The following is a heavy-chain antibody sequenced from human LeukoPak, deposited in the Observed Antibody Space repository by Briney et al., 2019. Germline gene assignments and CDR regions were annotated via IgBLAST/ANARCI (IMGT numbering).Heavy chain of an antibody. CDR2: INTNSGGT. CDR1: GYTFIGYY. CDR3: AKGRVVAGSKSLTYHWLDP. J-gene: IGHJ5*02. D-gene: IGHD6-19*01. V-gene: IGHV1-2*02. Sequence: ASVKVSCKASGYTFIGYYMHWVRQAPGQGLEWMGWINTNSGGTNYAQKFQGRVTMTRDTSISTAYMGLSRLRSDDTAVYYCAKGRVVAGSKSLTYHWLDPWGQGTLVTVSS.